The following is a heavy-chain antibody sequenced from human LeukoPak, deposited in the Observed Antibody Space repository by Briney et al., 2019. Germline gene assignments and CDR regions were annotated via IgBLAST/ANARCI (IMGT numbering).Heavy chain of an antibody. J-gene: IGHJ4*02. CDR3: ARDSVVVVPAATPFDY. D-gene: IGHD2-2*01. CDR2: IIPILGIA. Sequence: SVKVSCKASGGTFSSYAISWVRRAPGQGLEWMGRIIPILGIANYAQKFQGRVTITADKSTSTAYMELSSLRSEDTAVYYCARDSVVVVPAATPFDYWGQGTLVTVSS. CDR1: GGTFSSYA. V-gene: IGHV1-69*04.